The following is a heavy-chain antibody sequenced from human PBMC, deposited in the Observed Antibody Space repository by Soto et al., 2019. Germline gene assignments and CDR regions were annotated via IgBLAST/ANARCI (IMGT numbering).Heavy chain of an antibody. V-gene: IGHV3-30-3*01. CDR2: ISYDGSNK. Sequence: QVQLVESGGGVVQPGRSLRLSCAASGFTFSSYAMHWVRQAPGKGLESVAVISYDGSNKYYADSVKGRFTISRDNSKNTLYLQMNSLRAEDTAVYYCARPHGITIFGVVSPFDYWGQGTLVTVSS. D-gene: IGHD3-3*01. CDR1: GFTFSSYA. CDR3: ARPHGITIFGVVSPFDY. J-gene: IGHJ4*02.